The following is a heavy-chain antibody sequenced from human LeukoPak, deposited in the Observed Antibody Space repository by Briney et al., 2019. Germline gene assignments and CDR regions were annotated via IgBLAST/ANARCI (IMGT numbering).Heavy chain of an antibody. CDR3: VREDTPATANY. CDR1: GFNFANHA. CDR2: ISGGGDIT. D-gene: IGHD2-21*02. V-gene: IGHV3-23*01. Sequence: PGGSLRLPCAASGFNFANHAMSWVRQTPGKGLEWVSAISGGGDITYYADSVTGRFTISRDNSKDTLFLQMHSLRPGDTAVYYCVREDTPATANYWGQGTLVTISS. J-gene: IGHJ4*02.